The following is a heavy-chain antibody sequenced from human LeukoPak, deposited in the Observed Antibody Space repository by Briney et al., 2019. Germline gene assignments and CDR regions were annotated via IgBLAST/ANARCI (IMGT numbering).Heavy chain of an antibody. CDR3: ARFVTGYLDP. D-gene: IGHD3-9*01. CDR1: EFTFSNFW. V-gene: IGHV3-74*01. CDR2: VNSDGSAT. J-gene: IGHJ5*02. Sequence: PGGSLRLSCAASEFTFSNFWMHWVRQAPGKGLVWVSRVNSDGSATVYADSVKGRFTISRDNAKNTLYLQMNSLSAEDTAVYHCARFVTGYLDPWGQGTLVTVSS.